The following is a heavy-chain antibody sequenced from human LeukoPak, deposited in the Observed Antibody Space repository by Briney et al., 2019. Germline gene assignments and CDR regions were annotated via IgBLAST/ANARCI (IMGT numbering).Heavy chain of an antibody. CDR1: GGSFSGYY. CDR3: ARSSGDYDFWSGYLGYYFDY. Sequence: SETLSLTCAVYGGSFSGYYWSWIRQPPGKGLEWIGEINHSGSTNYNPSLKSRVTISVDTSKNQFSLKLSSVTAVDTAVYYCARSSGDYDFWSGYLGYYFDYWGQGTLVTVSS. CDR2: INHSGST. D-gene: IGHD3-3*01. V-gene: IGHV4-34*01. J-gene: IGHJ4*02.